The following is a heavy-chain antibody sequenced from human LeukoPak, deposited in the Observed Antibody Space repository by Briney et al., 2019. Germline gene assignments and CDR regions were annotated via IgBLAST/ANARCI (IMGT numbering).Heavy chain of an antibody. Sequence: PSETLSLTCTVSGGSVSSGSYYWSWIRQLPGKGLEWIGYIYYSGSTNYNPSLKSRVTISVDTSKNQFSLKLSSVTAADTAVYYCARALYGSGSYYAMIGAFDIWGQGTMVTVSS. CDR3: ARALYGSGSYYAMIGAFDI. CDR1: GGSVSSGSYY. J-gene: IGHJ3*02. V-gene: IGHV4-61*01. CDR2: IYYSGST. D-gene: IGHD3-10*01.